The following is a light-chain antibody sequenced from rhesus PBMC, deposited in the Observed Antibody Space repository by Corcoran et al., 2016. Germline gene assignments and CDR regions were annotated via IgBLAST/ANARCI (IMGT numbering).Light chain of an antibody. CDR3: LQYNTSPYT. CDR1: QSISSW. J-gene: IGKJ2*01. Sequence: DIQMTQSPSSLSASVGDTVTITCRASQSISSWLDWYQQKPGTFPNLLIYKAFILRGGVPSRFSGSGSGTDFTLTISRLQPEDFATYFCLQYNTSPYTFGQGTKLEIK. V-gene: IGKV1-22*01. CDR2: KAF.